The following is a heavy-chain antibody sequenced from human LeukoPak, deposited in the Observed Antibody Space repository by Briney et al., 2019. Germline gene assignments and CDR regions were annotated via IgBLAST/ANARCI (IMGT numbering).Heavy chain of an antibody. CDR3: ARGGGDGYNPFADFDY. CDR1: GGSISSYY. CDR2: IYYSEST. J-gene: IGHJ4*02. V-gene: IGHV4-59*01. Sequence: SETLSLTCTVSGGSISSYYWSWIRQPPGKGLEWIGYIYYSESTNYNPSLKSRVTISVDTSKNQFSLKLSSVTAADTAVYYCARGGGDGYNPFADFDYWGQGTLVTVSS. D-gene: IGHD5-24*01.